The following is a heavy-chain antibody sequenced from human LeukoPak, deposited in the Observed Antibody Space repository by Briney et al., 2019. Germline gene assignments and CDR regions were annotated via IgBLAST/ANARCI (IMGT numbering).Heavy chain of an antibody. CDR2: MNSDGSST. CDR1: RFTFSIYW. D-gene: IGHD5-18*01. V-gene: IGHV3-74*01. CDR3: ARGVTHYFDY. J-gene: IGHJ4*02. Sequence: QTGGSLSLSCAASRFTFSIYWMHWVRQAQGKGLVWVSRMNSDGSSTSYADSVTGRFTISRDNAKNTLYLQMNSLRAEDTTVFDCARGVTHYFDYWGQGTLVTVSS.